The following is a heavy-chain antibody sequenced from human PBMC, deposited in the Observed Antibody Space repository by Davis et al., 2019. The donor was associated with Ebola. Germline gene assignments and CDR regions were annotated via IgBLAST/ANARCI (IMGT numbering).Heavy chain of an antibody. CDR1: GYTFTSYD. CDR3: ARECSDGVHWWFDP. CDR2: ISAYNGNT. V-gene: IGHV1-18*01. D-gene: IGHD2-15*01. J-gene: IGHJ5*02. Sequence: AASVKVSCKASGYTFTSYDISWVRQAPGQGLEWMGWISAYNGNTNYAQKLQGRVTMTTDTSTSTAYMELRSLRSDDTAVYYCARECSDGVHWWFDPWGQGTLVTASS.